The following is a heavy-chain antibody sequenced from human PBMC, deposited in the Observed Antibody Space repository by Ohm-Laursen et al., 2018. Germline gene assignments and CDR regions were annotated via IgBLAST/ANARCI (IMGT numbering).Heavy chain of an antibody. J-gene: IGHJ3*02. V-gene: IGHV3-9*01. CDR2: ISWNSGSI. D-gene: IGHD2-2*01. CDR1: GFTFDDYA. Sequence: RSLRLSCSASGFTFDDYAMHWVRQAPGKGLEWVSGISWNSGSIGYADSVKGRFTISRDNARSSLYLQMNSLRVEDTALYYCAKGHSSTTLLWGPSDIWGQGTMVTVSS. CDR3: AKGHSSTTLLWGPSDI.